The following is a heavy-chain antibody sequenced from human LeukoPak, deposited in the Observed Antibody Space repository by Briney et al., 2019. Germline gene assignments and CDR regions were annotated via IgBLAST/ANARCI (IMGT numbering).Heavy chain of an antibody. CDR2: ISYDGSNK. CDR1: GFTFSSYA. D-gene: IGHD2-2*01. J-gene: IGHJ4*02. V-gene: IGHV3-30-3*01. Sequence: GGSLRLSCAASGFTFSSYAMHWVRQAPGKWLEWVAVISYDGSNKYYADSVKGRFTISRDNSKNTLYLQMNSLRAEDTAVYYCARDFWDIVVVPAAPHYYFDYWGQGTLVTVSS. CDR3: ARDFWDIVVVPAAPHYYFDY.